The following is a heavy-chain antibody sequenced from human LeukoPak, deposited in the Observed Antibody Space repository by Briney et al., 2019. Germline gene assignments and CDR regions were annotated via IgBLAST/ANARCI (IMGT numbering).Heavy chain of an antibody. J-gene: IGHJ6*03. CDR1: GYTFTSYA. D-gene: IGHD5-12*01. Sequence: VASVKVSCKASGYTFTSYAMNWVRQAPGQGLEWMGWINTNTGNPTYAQGFTGRSVFSLDTSVSTAYLQISSLKAEDTAVYYCARGGGYVEIYYYYYMDVWGKGTTVTVSS. V-gene: IGHV7-4-1*02. CDR3: ARGGGYVEIYYYYYMDV. CDR2: INTNTGNP.